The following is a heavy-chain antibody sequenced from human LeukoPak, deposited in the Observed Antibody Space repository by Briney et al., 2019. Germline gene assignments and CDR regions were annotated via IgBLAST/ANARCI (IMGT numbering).Heavy chain of an antibody. V-gene: IGHV5-51*01. CDR3: ARLSGAYYYHYYMDV. CDR2: IYPGDSDT. CDR1: GYSFANYW. J-gene: IGHJ6*03. D-gene: IGHD3-10*01. Sequence: GESLKISCQGSGYSFANYWISWVRQMPGKGLGWMGIIYPGDSDTRYSPSIQGQVTISADKSISTAYLQWSSLKASDTAMYYCARLSGAYYYHYYMDVWGKGTTVTVS.